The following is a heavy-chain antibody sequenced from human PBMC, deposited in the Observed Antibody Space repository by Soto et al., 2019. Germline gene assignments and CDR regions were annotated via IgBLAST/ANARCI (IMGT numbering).Heavy chain of an antibody. Sequence: GGSLRLSCTASGFTFSDSWMTWVRQAPGKGLXXVXXIXPXXXEXXXADSVKGRFSISRDNAKNSMYLQMDSLRGEDTAVYYCVRGGSNYASWGQGTLVTSPQ. CDR3: VRGGSNYAS. V-gene: IGHV3-7*01. J-gene: IGHJ5*02. CDR1: GFTFSDSW. D-gene: IGHD4-4*01. CDR2: IXPXXXEX.